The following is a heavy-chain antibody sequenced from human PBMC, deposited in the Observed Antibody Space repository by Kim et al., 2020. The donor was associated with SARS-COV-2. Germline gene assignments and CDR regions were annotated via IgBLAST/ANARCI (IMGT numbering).Heavy chain of an antibody. J-gene: IGHJ6*02. CDR3: ATSAAAGRLYYYYGMDV. D-gene: IGHD6-13*01. Sequence: SGHGRFTITRDNAKNSIYRQMNSLRAEDTAVYYCATSAAAGRLYYYYGMDVWGQGTTVTVSS. V-gene: IGHV3-48*01.